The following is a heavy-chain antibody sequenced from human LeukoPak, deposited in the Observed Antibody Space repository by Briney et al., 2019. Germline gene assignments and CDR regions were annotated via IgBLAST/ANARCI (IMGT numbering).Heavy chain of an antibody. V-gene: IGHV3-13*01. D-gene: IGHD2-15*01. J-gene: IGHJ4*02. Sequence: GGSLTLAWSASGFTFSSYDMHWVRQPARRGRDWVSAVGIAYDTYYPDSVNGRFTISIENPKNSCYLPMNVLRAGDTAVYYCATRNDCSGGSCYDRDVDYWGQGTLVTVSS. CDR3: ATRNDCSGGSCYDRDVDY. CDR2: VGIAYDT. CDR1: GFTFSSYD.